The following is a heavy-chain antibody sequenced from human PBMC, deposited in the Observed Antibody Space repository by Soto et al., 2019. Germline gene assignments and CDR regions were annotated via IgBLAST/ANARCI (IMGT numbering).Heavy chain of an antibody. Sequence: EVQLVESGGGLVQPGGSLRLSCAASGFTFSSYEMNWVRQAPGKGLEWVSYISSSGSTIYYADSVKGRFTISRDNAKNSLYLQMNSLRAEDTAVYYCASSGVDQQQLWGFSDAFDIWGQGTMVTVSS. CDR3: ASSGVDQQQLWGFSDAFDI. CDR2: ISSSGSTI. D-gene: IGHD6-13*01. V-gene: IGHV3-48*03. CDR1: GFTFSSYE. J-gene: IGHJ3*02.